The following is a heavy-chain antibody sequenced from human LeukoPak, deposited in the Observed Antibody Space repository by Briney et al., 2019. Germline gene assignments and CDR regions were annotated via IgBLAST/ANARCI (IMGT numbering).Heavy chain of an antibody. CDR3: VKGTLGVSDYYNY. CDR1: GLTFSDYS. CDR2: ISAGGGST. Sequence: GGSLRLSCAASGLTFSDYSMTWVRQAPGKGLFWVSGISAGGGSTYYADSVKGRFTISRDNSKNTLYLQMSSLRAEDTAVYYCVKGTLGVSDYYNYWGQGTLVTVSS. D-gene: IGHD3-22*01. J-gene: IGHJ4*02. V-gene: IGHV3-23*01.